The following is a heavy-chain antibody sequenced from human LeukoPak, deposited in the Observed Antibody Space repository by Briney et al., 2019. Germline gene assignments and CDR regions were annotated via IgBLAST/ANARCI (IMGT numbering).Heavy chain of an antibody. Sequence: PGGSLRLSCAASGFTFSSYEMNWVRQAPGKGLEWVSGINWNGGSTGYADSVKGRFTISRDNAKNSLYLQMNSLRAEDTALYYCARDSQWLPRGVFDYWGQGTLVTVSS. V-gene: IGHV3-20*04. CDR3: ARDSQWLPRGVFDY. CDR1: GFTFSSYE. J-gene: IGHJ4*02. CDR2: INWNGGST. D-gene: IGHD6-19*01.